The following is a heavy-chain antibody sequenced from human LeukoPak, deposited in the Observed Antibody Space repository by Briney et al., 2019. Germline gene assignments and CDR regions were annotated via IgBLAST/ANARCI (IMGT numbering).Heavy chain of an antibody. CDR3: TTNPRYCGGDCSYFDY. D-gene: IGHD2-21*02. CDR2: IQSKADGGTT. V-gene: IGHV3-15*01. Sequence: GGSLRLSCAASGFTFSNAWMSWVRQASGKGLEWVGLIQSKADGGTTDYAAPVKGRFTISRDDSKNTLDLQMNSLKTEDTAVYYCTTNPRYCGGDCSYFDYWGQGTLVTVSS. J-gene: IGHJ4*02. CDR1: GFTFSNAW.